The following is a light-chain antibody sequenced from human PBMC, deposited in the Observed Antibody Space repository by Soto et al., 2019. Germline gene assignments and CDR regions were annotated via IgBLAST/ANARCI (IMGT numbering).Light chain of an antibody. V-gene: IGKV3-15*01. CDR1: QRLNHE. CDR2: GAS. CDR3: QQYNIRPYT. Sequence: EIVMTQSPATLSVSPGERATLSCRASQRLNHELAWYQQKPGQPPRLLIDGASTRATGVPGRFSVSGSATEFTLTISSLESADFAVYYCQQYNIRPYTFGQGTKLEIK. J-gene: IGKJ2*01.